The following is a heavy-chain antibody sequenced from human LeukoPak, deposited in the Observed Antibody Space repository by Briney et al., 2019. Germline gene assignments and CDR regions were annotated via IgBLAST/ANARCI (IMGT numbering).Heavy chain of an antibody. Sequence: PSETLSLTCTVSGGSISSSSYYWGWIRQPPGKGLEWLGSIYYSGSTYYNPSLKSRVTISVDTSKNQFSLKLSSVTAADTAVYYCARGGYGLIGWGQGTLVTVSS. V-gene: IGHV4-39*07. J-gene: IGHJ4*02. CDR3: ARGGYGLIG. CDR2: IYYSGST. D-gene: IGHD1-1*01. CDR1: GGSISSSSYY.